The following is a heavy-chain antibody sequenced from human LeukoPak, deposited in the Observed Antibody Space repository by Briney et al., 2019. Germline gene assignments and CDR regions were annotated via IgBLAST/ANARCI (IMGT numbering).Heavy chain of an antibody. Sequence: ASVKVSCKASGYTFTGYYMHWVRLAPGQGLEWMGWIEPNSGGTNYAQKFQGRVNMTGDTSNSPGYMELSRLRSDDTAVYYCARGTIGGASTFGLDFDYWGQGTLVTVSS. V-gene: IGHV1-2*02. J-gene: IGHJ4*02. D-gene: IGHD1-26*01. CDR2: IEPNSGGT. CDR3: ARGTIGGASTFGLDFDY. CDR1: GYTFTGYY.